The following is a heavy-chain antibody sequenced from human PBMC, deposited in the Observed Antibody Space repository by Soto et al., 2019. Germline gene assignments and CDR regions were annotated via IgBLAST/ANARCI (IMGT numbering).Heavy chain of an antibody. V-gene: IGHV4-39*01. CDR2: VFYTGFT. D-gene: IGHD1-20*01. CDR3: ATSQKGYNWNYFDH. Sequence: SETLSLTCAVSGGSISGSYYYWAWLRQSPGKGPEWIGSVFYTGFTSYNPSLESRVSVSVDTSKSQFSLKLSAVTAADTSVYYCATSQKGYNWNYFDHWGQGALVTVS. CDR1: GGSISGSYYY. J-gene: IGHJ4*02.